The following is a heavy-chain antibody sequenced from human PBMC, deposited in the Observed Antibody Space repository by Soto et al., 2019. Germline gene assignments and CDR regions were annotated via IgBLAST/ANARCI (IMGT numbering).Heavy chain of an antibody. Sequence: EVQLVESGGGLVQPGGSLRLSCAASGFTFSSYSMNWVRQAPGKGLEWVSYISSSSSTIYYADSVKGRFTISRDNAKNSLYLQMNSLRAEDTAVYYCAREEVVPAAKWEAYQTISWFDPWGQGTLVTVSS. CDR1: GFTFSSYS. CDR2: ISSSSSTI. D-gene: IGHD2-2*01. J-gene: IGHJ5*02. CDR3: AREEVVPAAKWEAYQTISWFDP. V-gene: IGHV3-48*01.